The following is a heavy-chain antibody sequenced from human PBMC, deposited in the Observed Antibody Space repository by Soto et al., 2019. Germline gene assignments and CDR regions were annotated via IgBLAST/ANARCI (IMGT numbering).Heavy chain of an antibody. CDR2: MNPNSGNT. J-gene: IGHJ5*01. CDR3: ARSDGYDFNWLDS. V-gene: IGHV1-8*01. CDR1: GYTFASYD. D-gene: IGHD2-21*01. Sequence: QVQLVQSGAEVKTPGASVKVSCKASGYTFASYDIHWVRQAPGRGLAWMGWMNPNSGNTGFAQKFQGRLTLTRANALTIAHMELSSLRNEDTAVYYCARSDGYDFNWLDSWCQGTLVTVS.